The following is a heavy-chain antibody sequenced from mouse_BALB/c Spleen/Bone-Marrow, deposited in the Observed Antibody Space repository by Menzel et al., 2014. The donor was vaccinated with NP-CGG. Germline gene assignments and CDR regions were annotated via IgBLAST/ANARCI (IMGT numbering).Heavy chain of an antibody. CDR3: TRSRRAMDH. D-gene: IGHD2-12*01. CDR1: GYTFTSYY. Sequence: VQLQQSGAELVEPGASVKLSCKASGYTFTSYYMCWVKQRPGQGLEWIGEINPSNGGTNFNEKFKSKATLTVDKSSSTAYMSLGSLTSEDSAVYYCTRSRRAMDHWGQGTSVTVSS. V-gene: IGHV1S81*02. J-gene: IGHJ4*01. CDR2: INPSNGGT.